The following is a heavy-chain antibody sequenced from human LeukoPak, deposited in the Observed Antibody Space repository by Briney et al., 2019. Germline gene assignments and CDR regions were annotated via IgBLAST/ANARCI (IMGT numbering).Heavy chain of an antibody. Sequence: GGSLRLSCAASGFTFSSYSMNWVRQAPGKGLEWVSSISSSSSYIYYADSVKGRFTISRDNAKNSPYLQMNSLRAEDTAVYYCARVRRRVYSSGWLSAFDIWGQGTMVTVSS. V-gene: IGHV3-21*01. CDR3: ARVRRRVYSSGWLSAFDI. CDR1: GFTFSSYS. J-gene: IGHJ3*02. D-gene: IGHD6-19*01. CDR2: ISSSSSYI.